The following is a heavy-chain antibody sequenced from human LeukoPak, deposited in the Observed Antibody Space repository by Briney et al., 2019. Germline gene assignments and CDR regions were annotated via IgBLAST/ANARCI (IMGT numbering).Heavy chain of an antibody. CDR1: GFTFSSYW. CDR2: INSDGSST. J-gene: IGHJ6*02. V-gene: IGHV3-74*01. D-gene: IGHD4-17*01. CDR3: ARGSSTPLSGDDYGEYYYFYGMDV. Sequence: PGESLRLSCAASGFTFSSYWMHWVRQAPGQGMVWVSRINSDGSSTSYADSVKGRLTISRDNAKNTLYLQMNSLRAEDTAVYYCARGSSTPLSGDDYGEYYYFYGMDVWGQGTTVTVSS.